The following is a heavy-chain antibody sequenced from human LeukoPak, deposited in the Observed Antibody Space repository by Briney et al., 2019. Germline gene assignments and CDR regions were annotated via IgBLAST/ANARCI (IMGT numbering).Heavy chain of an antibody. CDR3: AREGMYSSSSYVGYYMDV. D-gene: IGHD6-13*01. CDR1: GFTFSSYA. J-gene: IGHJ6*03. V-gene: IGHV3-30*14. CDR2: ISYDGSNK. Sequence: GGSLRLSCAASGFTFSSYAMHWVRQAPGKGLEWVAVISYDGSNKYYADSVKGRFTISRDNSNNTLYLQMGSLRPEDIGVYYCAREGMYSSSSYVGYYMDVWGKGAAVTVSS.